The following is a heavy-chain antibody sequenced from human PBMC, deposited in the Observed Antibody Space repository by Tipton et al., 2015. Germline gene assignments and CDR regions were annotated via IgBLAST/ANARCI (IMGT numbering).Heavy chain of an antibody. Sequence: SLRLSCAASGFTFSKAWMSWVREAPGKGLEWVGRIQTKTYGGTTDYAAPVKGRFTISRDDSKNTLYLQMNSLKTEDTAVYYCANWGAYSYGYFDYWGQGTLVTVSS. CDR1: GFTFSKAW. CDR2: IQTKTYGGTT. J-gene: IGHJ4*02. CDR3: ANWGAYSYGYFDY. V-gene: IGHV3-15*01. D-gene: IGHD5-18*01.